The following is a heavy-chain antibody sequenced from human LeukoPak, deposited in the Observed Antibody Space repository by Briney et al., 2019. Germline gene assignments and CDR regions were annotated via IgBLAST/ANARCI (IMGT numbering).Heavy chain of an antibody. CDR1: GGSFSGYY. Sequence: SETLSLTCAVYGGSFSGYYWSWIRQPPGKGLEWIGSIYYSGITYHNPSLKSRVTIPVDTSNNQFSLKMSSVTAADTAVYFCVRHQEGMVRGVLYYMDVWGKGTTVIISS. J-gene: IGHJ6*03. V-gene: IGHV4-34*01. CDR2: IYYSGIT. D-gene: IGHD3-10*01. CDR3: VRHQEGMVRGVLYYMDV.